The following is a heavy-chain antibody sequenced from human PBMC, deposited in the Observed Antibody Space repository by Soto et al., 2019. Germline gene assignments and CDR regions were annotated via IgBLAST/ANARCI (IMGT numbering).Heavy chain of an antibody. V-gene: IGHV3-64D*06. CDR3: MKSRGGAKYEFFD. J-gene: IGHJ4*02. CDR1: GFTFSRSS. D-gene: IGHD3-3*01. CDR2: MSSDGGRI. Sequence: GGSLILSCSASGFTFSRSSMHLVRQSPGKGLEYVSHMSSDGGRIYYADSVKGRFTISRDNSKNMLYLQMSSLRPDDSAVYYCMKSRGGAKYEFFDCGSGTQVTFS.